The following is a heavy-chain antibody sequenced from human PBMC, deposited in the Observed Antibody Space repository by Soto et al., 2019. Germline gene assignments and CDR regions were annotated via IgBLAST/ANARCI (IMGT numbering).Heavy chain of an antibody. D-gene: IGHD1-26*01. J-gene: IGHJ5*02. CDR3: ARYPRQYSASYRWFDP. Sequence: PSETLSLTCTVSGGSISSYYWSWIRQPPGKGLEWIGYIYYSGSTNYNPSLKSRVTISVDTSKNQFSLKLSSVTAADTAVYYCARYPRQYSASYRWFDPWGQGTLVNVSS. CDR2: IYYSGST. CDR1: GGSISSYY. V-gene: IGHV4-59*01.